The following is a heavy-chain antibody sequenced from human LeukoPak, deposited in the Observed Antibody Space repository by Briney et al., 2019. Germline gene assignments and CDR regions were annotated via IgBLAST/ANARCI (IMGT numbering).Heavy chain of an antibody. CDR3: ARDVRYFDWLYRTGYYYYMDV. CDR1: GGSISSGSYY. CDR2: IYTSGST. J-gene: IGHJ6*03. V-gene: IGHV4-61*02. D-gene: IGHD3-9*01. Sequence: SETLSLTCTVSGGSISSGSYYWSWIRQPAGKGLEWIGRIYTSGSTNYNPSLKSRVTISVDTSKNQFSLKLSSVTAADTAVYYCARDVRYFDWLYRTGYYYYMDVWGKGTTVTVSS.